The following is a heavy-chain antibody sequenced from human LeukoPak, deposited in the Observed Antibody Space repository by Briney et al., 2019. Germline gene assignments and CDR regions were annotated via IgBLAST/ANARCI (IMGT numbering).Heavy chain of an antibody. Sequence: GGSLRLSCAASGFTFSSYWMSWVRQAPGKGLEWVANIKQDGSEKYYVDSVKGRFTISRDNAKNSLYLQMNSLRAEDTAVYYCARAAAFDDILTGYFRVLDYWGQGTLVTVSS. CDR1: GFTFSSYW. J-gene: IGHJ4*02. V-gene: IGHV3-7*01. CDR3: ARAAAFDDILTGYFRVLDY. D-gene: IGHD3-9*01. CDR2: IKQDGSEK.